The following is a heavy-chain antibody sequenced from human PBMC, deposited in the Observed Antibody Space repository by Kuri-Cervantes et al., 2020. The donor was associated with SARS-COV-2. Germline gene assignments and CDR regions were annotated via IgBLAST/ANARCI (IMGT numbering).Heavy chain of an antibody. J-gene: IGHJ4*02. Sequence: ETLSLTCAASGISFSTYSMTWVRQAPGKGLEWVSSISITSNYIDYADSVKGRFTTSRDNAKSSLFLQMNSLRAEDTAVYYCARVEWLLPDYWGQGTLVTVSS. CDR1: GISFSTYS. CDR3: ARVEWLLPDY. V-gene: IGHV3-21*01. D-gene: IGHD3-22*01. CDR2: ISITSNYI.